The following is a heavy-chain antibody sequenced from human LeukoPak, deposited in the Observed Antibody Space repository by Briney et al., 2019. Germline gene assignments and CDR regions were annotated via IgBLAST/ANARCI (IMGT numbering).Heavy chain of an antibody. CDR1: GGSISSGDYY. Sequence: SETLSLTCTVSGGSISSGDYYWSWIRQPPGKGLEWIGYTYYSGSTYYNPSLKSRVTISVDTSKNQFSLKLSSVTAADTAVYYCARSSTYYYDSSGYYTDYWGQGTLVTVSS. CDR3: ARSSTYYYDSSGYYTDY. V-gene: IGHV4-30-4*01. CDR2: TYYSGST. J-gene: IGHJ4*02. D-gene: IGHD3-22*01.